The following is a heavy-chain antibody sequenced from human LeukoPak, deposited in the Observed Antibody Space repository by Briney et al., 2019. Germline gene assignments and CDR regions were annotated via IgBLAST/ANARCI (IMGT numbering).Heavy chain of an antibody. J-gene: IGHJ4*02. CDR3: ARVLLAAAFHDFDY. CDR2: IYYSGST. Sequence: SETLSLTCTVSGGSISSSSYYWGWIRQPPGKGLEWIGSIYYSGSTYYNPSLKSRVTMSVDTSKNQFSLKLSSVTAADTAVYYCARVLLAAAFHDFDYWGQGTLVTVSS. V-gene: IGHV4-39*07. CDR1: GGSISSSSYY. D-gene: IGHD6-13*01.